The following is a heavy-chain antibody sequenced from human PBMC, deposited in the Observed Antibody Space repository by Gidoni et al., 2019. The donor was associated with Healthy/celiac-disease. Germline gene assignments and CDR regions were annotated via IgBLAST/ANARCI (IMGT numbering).Heavy chain of an antibody. CDR1: GGSFRGYY. Sequence: QVQLQQWGAGLLKPSETLSLICAVYGGSFRGYYWSWIRQPPGKGLEWIGEINHSGSTNYNPSLKSRVTISVDTSKNQFSLKLSSVTAADTAVYYCARNLYYYDSSGYYPFDYWGQGTLVTVSS. J-gene: IGHJ4*02. CDR2: INHSGST. V-gene: IGHV4-34*01. CDR3: ARNLYYYDSSGYYPFDY. D-gene: IGHD3-22*01.